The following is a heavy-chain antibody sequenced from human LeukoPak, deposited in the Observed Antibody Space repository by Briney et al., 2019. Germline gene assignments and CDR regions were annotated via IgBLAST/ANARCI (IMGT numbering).Heavy chain of an antibody. J-gene: IGHJ1*01. CDR2: IYYSGST. CDR3: ATPGYCSSTSCYRYFQH. V-gene: IGHV4-39*01. CDR1: GGSISSSSYY. D-gene: IGHD2-2*02. Sequence: KPSETLSLTCTVSGGSISSSSYYWVWIRQPPGKGLEWIVSIYYSGSTYYNPSLKSRVTISVDTSKNQFSLKLSSVTAADTAVYYCATPGYCSSTSCYRYFQHWGQGTLVTVSS.